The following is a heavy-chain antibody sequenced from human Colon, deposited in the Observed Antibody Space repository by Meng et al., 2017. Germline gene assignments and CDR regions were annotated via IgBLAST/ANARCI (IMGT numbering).Heavy chain of an antibody. CDR3: AREPPVTHLPYFAY. CDR1: GFTFSSYA. Sequence: GESLKISCAASGFTFSSYAMHWVRQAPGKGLEWVAVISYDGSNKYYADSVKGRFTISRDNSKNTLYLQMNSLRAEDTAVYYCAREPPVTHLPYFAYWGQGTLVTVSS. D-gene: IGHD4-17*01. J-gene: IGHJ4*02. CDR2: ISYDGSNK. V-gene: IGHV3-30*01.